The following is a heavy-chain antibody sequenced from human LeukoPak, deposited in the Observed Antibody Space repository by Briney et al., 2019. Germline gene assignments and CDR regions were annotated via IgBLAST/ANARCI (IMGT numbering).Heavy chain of an antibody. D-gene: IGHD4-17*01. Sequence: SETLSLTCTVSGGSISSYYWSWIRQPAGKGLEWVGGIYTSGSTNYNPSLKSRVTISVDTSKNQFSLKLSSVTAADTAVYYCARTRGAYGDLDYWGQGTLVTVSS. CDR3: ARTRGAYGDLDY. J-gene: IGHJ4*02. V-gene: IGHV4-4*07. CDR2: IYTSGST. CDR1: GGSISSYY.